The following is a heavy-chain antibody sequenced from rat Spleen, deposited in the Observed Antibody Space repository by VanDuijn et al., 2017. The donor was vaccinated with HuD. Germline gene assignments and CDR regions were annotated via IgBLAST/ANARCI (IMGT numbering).Heavy chain of an antibody. CDR1: GFTFSDYY. CDR2: ISYDDSRT. CDR3: ARRHYGYTDYFDY. V-gene: IGHV5-29*01. D-gene: IGHD1-9*01. Sequence: EVQLVESDGGLVQPGRSLKLSCAASGFTFSDYYMAWVRQAPTKGLEWVATISYDDSRTYYRDSVKGRFTISTDNAKSTLSLQMDSLRSEDTATYYCARRHYGYTDYFDYWGQGVMVTVSS. J-gene: IGHJ2*01.